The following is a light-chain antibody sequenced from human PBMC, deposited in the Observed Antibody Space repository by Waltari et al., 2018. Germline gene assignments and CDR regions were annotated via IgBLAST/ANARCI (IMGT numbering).Light chain of an antibody. V-gene: IGLV1-51*01. CDR3: ATWDNSLTEVV. CDR1: SSNIGNYF. CDR2: DKA. J-gene: IGLJ2*01. Sequence: QSVLTQPPSVSAAPGQKVTISCSGSSSNIGNYFVSWYHQLPGAAPKLLIYDKAKRPSGFPDRFSASKSGTSATLGITGLQTGDEADYYCATWDNSLTEVVFGGWTKLTVL.